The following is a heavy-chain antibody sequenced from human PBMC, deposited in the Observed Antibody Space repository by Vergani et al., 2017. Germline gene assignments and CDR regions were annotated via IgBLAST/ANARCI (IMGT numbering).Heavy chain of an antibody. CDR3: ARGRGYCSSTSCYQDY. CDR1: GGSFRGYY. J-gene: IGHJ4*02. V-gene: IGHV4-34*01. CDR2: INHSGRP. Sequence: QVQLQQWGAGLLKPSETLSLTCAVYGGSFRGYYWSWIRQPPGKGLEWSGEINHSGRPNYNPSLKSRVTISVDTSKNQFSLKLSSVTAADTAVYYCARGRGYCSSTSCYQDYWGQGTLVTVSS. D-gene: IGHD2-2*01.